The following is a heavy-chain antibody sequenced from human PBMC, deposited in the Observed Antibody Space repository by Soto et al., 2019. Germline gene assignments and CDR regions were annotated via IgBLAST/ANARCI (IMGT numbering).Heavy chain of an antibody. CDR1: GFTFSTSS. CDR2: ISNTGRTT. J-gene: IGHJ4*02. V-gene: IGHV3-23*01. CDR3: AKDSVRISYSAL. D-gene: IGHD2-21*01. Sequence: GGSLRLSCAASGFTFSTSSMSWVRQPPGKGLEWVSVISNTGRTTYYADSVNGRFTISRDNSKNTLYLHLNSLRAEDTAVSYCAKDSVRISYSALWGQGTLVTVSS.